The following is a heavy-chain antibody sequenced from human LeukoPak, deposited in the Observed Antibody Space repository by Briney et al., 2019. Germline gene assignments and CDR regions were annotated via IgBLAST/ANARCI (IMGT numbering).Heavy chain of an antibody. V-gene: IGHV3-48*04. D-gene: IGHD4-17*01. Sequence: GGSLRLSCAASGFNFSTYTMNWVRQAPGKGLEWVSSITSSGSTIFYADSVKGRFTISRDNAKNSLYLQMNSLRAEDTAVYYCASGSYDYGVDYWGQGTLVTVSS. CDR3: ASGSYDYGVDY. J-gene: IGHJ4*02. CDR2: ITSSGSTI. CDR1: GFNFSTYT.